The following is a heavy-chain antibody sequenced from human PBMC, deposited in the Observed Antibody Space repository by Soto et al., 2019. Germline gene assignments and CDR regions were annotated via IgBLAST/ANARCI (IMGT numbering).Heavy chain of an antibody. CDR1: STSISTYY. V-gene: IGHV4-59*01. CDR2: NHDSGST. J-gene: IGHJ4*02. D-gene: IGHD6-13*01. Sequence: SATLSLTCTVSSTSISTYYWSWVRQPPGKGLKWIGYNHDSGSTYYNPSLKSRVTMSLDTSTNQFFLQLNSVTAADTAVYYCADTGYSSRWPLDFWGQGTLVTVSS. CDR3: ADTGYSSRWPLDF.